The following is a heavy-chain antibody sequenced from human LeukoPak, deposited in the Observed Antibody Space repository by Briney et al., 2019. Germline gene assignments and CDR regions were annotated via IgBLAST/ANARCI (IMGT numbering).Heavy chain of an antibody. D-gene: IGHD4-11*01. V-gene: IGHV3-7*01. J-gene: IGHJ4*02. Sequence: GGSLRLSCAASGFPFSSYWMAWVRQAPGKGLEWVASIKQDGGETFYVDSVKGRFTISRDNAKNSLYLQMNSLRAEDTAVYYCTREDHSNYNYWGQGTLVTVSS. CDR2: IKQDGGET. CDR3: TREDHSNYNY. CDR1: GFPFSSYW.